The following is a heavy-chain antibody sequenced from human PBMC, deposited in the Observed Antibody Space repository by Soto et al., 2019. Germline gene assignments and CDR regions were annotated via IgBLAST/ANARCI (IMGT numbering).Heavy chain of an antibody. V-gene: IGHV4-59*01. J-gene: IGHJ5*02. D-gene: IGHD3-9*01. CDR3: ARTYYDILTGYYKHNWFDP. CDR1: GGSISSYY. CDR2: IYYSGST. Sequence: PSETLSLTCTVSGGSISSYYWGWIRQPPGKGLEWIGYIYYSGSTNYNPSLKSRVTISVDTSKNQFSLKLSSVTAADTAVYYCARTYYDILTGYYKHNWFDPWGQGTLVTVSS.